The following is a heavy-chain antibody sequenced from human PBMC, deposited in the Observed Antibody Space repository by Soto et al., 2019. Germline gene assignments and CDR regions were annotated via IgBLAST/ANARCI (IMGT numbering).Heavy chain of an antibody. J-gene: IGHJ4*02. Sequence: EVQLVESGGGLVKPGGSLRLSCAASGFSLSDYSMNWIRQAPGKGLEWVASIRSSSSFIHYAESMKGRFTISRDNAKNSLYLQMNSLSAEDTAVYYCAGSSDDGRDNWGQGTLVTVSS. CDR3: AGSSDDGRDN. D-gene: IGHD1-26*01. CDR2: IRSSSSFI. V-gene: IGHV3-21*01. CDR1: GFSLSDYS.